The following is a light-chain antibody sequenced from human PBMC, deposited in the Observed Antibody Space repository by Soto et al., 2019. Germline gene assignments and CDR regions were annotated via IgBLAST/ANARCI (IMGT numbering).Light chain of an antibody. CDR1: QSISSW. CDR2: KAS. V-gene: IGKV1-5*03. J-gene: IGKJ1*01. CDR3: QQYKTYWS. Sequence: DIQMTQSPSTLSASVGDRITITCRASQSISSWLAWYQQKSGKAPKVLIYKASSLESGVPSRFSGSGSGTEFTLTIISLQPDDFATYYCQQYKTYWSFGQGTKVEI.